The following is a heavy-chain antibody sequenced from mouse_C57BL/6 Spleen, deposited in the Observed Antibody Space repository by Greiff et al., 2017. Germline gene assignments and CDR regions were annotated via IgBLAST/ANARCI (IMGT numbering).Heavy chain of an antibody. J-gene: IGHJ3*01. CDR3: ARGYYDYGGWFAY. V-gene: IGHV3-6*01. CDR2: ISYDGSN. Sequence: EVKLQESGPGLVKPSQSLSLTCSVTGYSITSGYYWNWIRQFPGNKLEWMGYISYDGSNNYNPSLKNRISITRDTSKNQFFLKLNSVTTEDTATYYCARGYYDYGGWFAYWGQGTLVTVSA. D-gene: IGHD2-4*01. CDR1: GYSITSGYY.